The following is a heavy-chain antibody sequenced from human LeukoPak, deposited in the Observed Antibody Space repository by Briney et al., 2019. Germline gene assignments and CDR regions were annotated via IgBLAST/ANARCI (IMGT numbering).Heavy chain of an antibody. CDR1: GFTFHNTW. J-gene: IGHJ4*02. V-gene: IGHV3-23*01. CDR3: AKWAYYDFWSGHYKSHFDS. Sequence: GGSLRLSCEASGFTFHNTWMSWVRQAPGKGLECVSSIRDSGNGTDYADSVKGRFTVSRDNSKNTLYLHMNTLSAEDTAVYYCAKWAYYDFWSGHYKSHFDSWGQGTLVTVSP. D-gene: IGHD3-3*01. CDR2: IRDSGNGT.